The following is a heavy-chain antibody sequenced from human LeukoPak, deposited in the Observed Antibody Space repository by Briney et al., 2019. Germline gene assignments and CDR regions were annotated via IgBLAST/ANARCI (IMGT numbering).Heavy chain of an antibody. CDR1: GFTFSDYA. V-gene: IGHV3-23*01. CDR3: GKDPNGDYVGAFDF. D-gene: IGHD4-17*01. CDR2: IRGTGGTT. J-gene: IGHJ3*01. Sequence: RSGGSLRLSCAASGFTFSDYALIWVRQAPGKGLEWISAIRGTGGTTYYADSVKGRCTISRDNSRNTVYLQMHSLRAEDTALYFCGKDPNGDYVGAFDFWGPGTMVTVSS.